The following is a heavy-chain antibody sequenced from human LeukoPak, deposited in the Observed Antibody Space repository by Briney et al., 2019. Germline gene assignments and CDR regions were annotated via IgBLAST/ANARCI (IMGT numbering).Heavy chain of an antibody. CDR1: GFTFSDYY. J-gene: IGHJ4*02. CDR2: ISSSGGTI. CDR3: ARDYGSGSYDYFDY. D-gene: IGHD3-10*01. Sequence: GGSLRLSCAASGFTFSDYYMSWIRQAPGKGLEWVSYISSSGGTIYYADSVKGRFTISRDNAKNSLYLQMNSLRAEDTAVYYCARDYGSGSYDYFDYWGQGTLVTVSS. V-gene: IGHV3-11*01.